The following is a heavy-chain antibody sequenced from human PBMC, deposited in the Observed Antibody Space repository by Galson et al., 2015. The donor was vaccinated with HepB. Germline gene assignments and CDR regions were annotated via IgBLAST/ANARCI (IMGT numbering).Heavy chain of an antibody. Sequence: SLRLSCAASGFTVSSNYMSWVRQAPGKRLEWVSVIYSGGSTYYADSVKGRFTISRDNVKNTLYLQMNSLRAGDTALYYCARTYSSPSWWFDPWGQGTLVTVSS. V-gene: IGHV3-53*01. D-gene: IGHD3-22*01. CDR3: ARTYSSPSWWFDP. J-gene: IGHJ5*02. CDR1: GFTVSSNY. CDR2: IYSGGST.